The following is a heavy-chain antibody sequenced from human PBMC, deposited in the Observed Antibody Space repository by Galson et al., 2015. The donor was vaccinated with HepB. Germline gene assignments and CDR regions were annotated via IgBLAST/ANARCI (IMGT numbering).Heavy chain of an antibody. Sequence: SVKVSCKASGGTFSSYTISWVRQAPGQGLEWMGRIIPVLDIANYAQKFRGRVTITADKSTSTAYMELSSLRSEDTAVYYCAREGDYYDSSAHYYYFDYWGQGTLVTVSS. V-gene: IGHV1-69*04. D-gene: IGHD3-22*01. CDR3: AREGDYYDSSAHYYYFDY. J-gene: IGHJ4*02. CDR1: GGTFSSYT. CDR2: IIPVLDIA.